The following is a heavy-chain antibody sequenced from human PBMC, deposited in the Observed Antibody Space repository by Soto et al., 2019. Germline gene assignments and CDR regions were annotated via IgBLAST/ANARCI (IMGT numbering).Heavy chain of an antibody. J-gene: IGHJ4*02. D-gene: IGHD5-18*01. CDR2: INSDGST. CDR3: ARSGYSFAWGY. CDR1: GFLVNSAY. V-gene: IGHV3-53*01. Sequence: EVELVESRGGLIPPGGSLRLSCAASGFLVNSAYMTWVRQAPGKGLEWLSMINSDGSTLYAESVKGRFTISRDNSKNRLDLQMNSLRAEDTAMYYCARSGYSFAWGYWGQGTPVIVTS.